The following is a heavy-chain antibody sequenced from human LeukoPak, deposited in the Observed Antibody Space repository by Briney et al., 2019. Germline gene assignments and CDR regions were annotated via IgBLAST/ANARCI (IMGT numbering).Heavy chain of an antibody. J-gene: IGHJ6*02. CDR3: ARVGGSYVSIGYYYYYYGMDV. D-gene: IGHD3-16*01. CDR1: GYTFTSYD. CDR2: MNPNSGNT. V-gene: IGHV1-8*01. Sequence: ASVKVPCKASGYTFTSYDINWVRQATGQGLEWMGWMNPNSGNTGYAQKFQGRVTMTRNTSISTAYMELSSLRSEDTAVYYCARVGGSYVSIGYYYYYYGMDVWGQGTTVTVSS.